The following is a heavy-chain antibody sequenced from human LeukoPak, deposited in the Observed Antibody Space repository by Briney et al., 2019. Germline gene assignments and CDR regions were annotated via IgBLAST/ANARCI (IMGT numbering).Heavy chain of an antibody. Sequence: GASVKVSCKVSGYTLTELSIHWVRQAPGKGLEWMGGFDPEDGETIYAQKFQGRVTLTEDTSTDTAYMELSSLRSADTAMYYCARDYAYYFDYWGQGTLVTVSS. V-gene: IGHV1-24*01. CDR1: GYTLTELS. CDR2: FDPEDGET. D-gene: IGHD4-17*01. J-gene: IGHJ4*02. CDR3: ARDYAYYFDY.